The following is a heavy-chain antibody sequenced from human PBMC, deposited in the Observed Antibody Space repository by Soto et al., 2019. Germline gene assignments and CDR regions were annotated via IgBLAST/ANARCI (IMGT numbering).Heavy chain of an antibody. CDR1: GFTFSSYG. J-gene: IGHJ4*02. CDR2: ISYDGSNK. Sequence: GGSLRLSCAASGFTFSSYGMHWVRQAPGKGLEWVAVISYDGSNKYYADSVKGRFTISRDNSKNTLYLQMNSLRAEDTAVYYCAKDSCSYGLDYWGQGTLVTVSS. CDR3: AKDSCSYGLDY. D-gene: IGHD5-18*01. V-gene: IGHV3-30*18.